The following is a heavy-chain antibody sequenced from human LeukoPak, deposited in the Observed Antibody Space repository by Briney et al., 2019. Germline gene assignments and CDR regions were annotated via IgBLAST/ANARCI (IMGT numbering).Heavy chain of an antibody. CDR2: INPNSGGT. Sequence: GASVKGSCKASVYTFTGYYMHWVRQAPGQGLEWMGWINPNSGGTNYAQKFQGRVTMTRDTSISTAYMELSRLRSDDTAVYYCARGSMTTVVTKRWFAPWGQGPLVTVSS. J-gene: IGHJ5*02. V-gene: IGHV1-2*02. CDR1: VYTFTGYY. D-gene: IGHD4-23*01. CDR3: ARGSMTTVVTKRWFAP.